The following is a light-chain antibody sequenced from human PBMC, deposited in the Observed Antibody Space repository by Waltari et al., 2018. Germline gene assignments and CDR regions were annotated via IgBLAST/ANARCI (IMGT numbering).Light chain of an antibody. J-gene: IGKJ1*01. CDR3: QQYGTSPT. Sequence: EIVLTQSPGTLSLSTGERATLSCRASQSLSSTHLAWYQQKPGQAPRLLIYGASIRATGIPDRFSGSGSGTEFTLTISRLEPEDFAVYYCQQYGTSPTFGQGTKVEIK. CDR2: GAS. V-gene: IGKV3-20*01. CDR1: QSLSSTH.